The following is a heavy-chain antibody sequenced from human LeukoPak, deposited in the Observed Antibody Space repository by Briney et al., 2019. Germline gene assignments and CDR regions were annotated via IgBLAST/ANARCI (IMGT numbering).Heavy chain of an antibody. CDR2: IYCSGST. V-gene: IGHV4-39*07. CDR1: GGSISSSSYY. CDR3: ARDSADSGIEFDP. D-gene: IGHD3-10*01. J-gene: IGHJ5*02. Sequence: SETLSLTCTVSGGSISSSSYYWGWIRQPPGKGLEWIGSIYCSGSTYYNPSLKSRVTISVDTSKNQFSLKLSSVTAADTAVYYRARDSADSGIEFDPWGQGTLVTVSS.